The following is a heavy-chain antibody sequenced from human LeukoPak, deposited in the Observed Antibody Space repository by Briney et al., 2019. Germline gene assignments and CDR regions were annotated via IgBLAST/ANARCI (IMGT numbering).Heavy chain of an antibody. CDR2: IYPGDSDT. CDR3: VRHGPGATVAGTIEFDY. D-gene: IGHD6-19*01. Sequence: GASLKISCKGSGYSFTSYWIGWVRQLPGKGLEWMGIIYPGDSDTRYSPSFQGQVTISADKSIRTAYLQWSSLKPSDTAMYYCVRHGPGATVAGTIEFDYWGQGTLVTVSS. J-gene: IGHJ4*02. V-gene: IGHV5-51*01. CDR1: GYSFTSYW.